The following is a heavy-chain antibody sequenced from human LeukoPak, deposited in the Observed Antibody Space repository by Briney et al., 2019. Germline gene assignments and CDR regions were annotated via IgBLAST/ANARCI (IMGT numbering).Heavy chain of an antibody. Sequence: PGGSLRLSCAASGFTFIDYSMNWVRQAPGKGLEWISYVGISSGNTKYADSVKGRFTISGDSAKNSVFLRMNSLRVEDTAVYYCARDHRYAFDNWGQGTLVTVSS. CDR1: GFTFIDYS. CDR3: ARDHRYAFDN. J-gene: IGHJ4*02. CDR2: VGISSGNT. D-gene: IGHD5-12*01. V-gene: IGHV3-48*04.